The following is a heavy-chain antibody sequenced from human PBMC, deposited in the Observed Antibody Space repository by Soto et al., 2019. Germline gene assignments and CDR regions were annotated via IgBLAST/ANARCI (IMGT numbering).Heavy chain of an antibody. J-gene: IGHJ4*02. Sequence: QVQLLESGPGLVKSSQTLSLTCAISGDSVSSNRGVWHWIRQSPSRGLEWLGRTYYRSQWYSDYARSVRCRIAVSADTSKNPFALHLSSMTPEDTAVYYCVRSSHWSFDSWGQGALVIVSS. CDR1: GDSVSSNRGV. CDR2: TYYRSQWYS. D-gene: IGHD2-8*02. CDR3: VRSSHWSFDS. V-gene: IGHV6-1*01.